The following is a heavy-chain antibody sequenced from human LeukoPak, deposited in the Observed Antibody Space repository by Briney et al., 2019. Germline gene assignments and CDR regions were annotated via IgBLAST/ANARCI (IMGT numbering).Heavy chain of an antibody. J-gene: IGHJ4*02. CDR1: GYSFTSYW. CDR3: ARRRLGELSSTSFDY. V-gene: IGHV5-51*01. CDR2: IYPGDSDT. Sequence: GDSLKISCKGSGYSFTSYWIGWVRQMPAKGLEWMGIIYPGDSDTRYSPSFQGQVTISADKSISTAYLQWSSLKASDTAMYYCARRRLGELSSTSFDYWGQGTLVTVSS. D-gene: IGHD3-16*02.